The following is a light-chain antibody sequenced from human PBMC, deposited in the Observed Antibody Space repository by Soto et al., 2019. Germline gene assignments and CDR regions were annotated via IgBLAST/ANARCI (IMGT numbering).Light chain of an antibody. CDR2: KAS. CDR1: QSISSW. V-gene: IGKV1-5*03. Sequence: DIQMTQSPSTLSPSVGDRITISLRASQSISSWLAWYQQKPGKAPKLLIYKASTLKSGVPSRFSGSGSGTEFTLTISSLQPDDFATYYCQHYNSYSEAFGQGTKVDIK. J-gene: IGKJ1*01. CDR3: QHYNSYSEA.